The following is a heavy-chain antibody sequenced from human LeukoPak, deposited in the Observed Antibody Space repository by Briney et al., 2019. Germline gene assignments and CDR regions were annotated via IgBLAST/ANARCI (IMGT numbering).Heavy chain of an antibody. D-gene: IGHD3-3*01. CDR3: ARVKGITIFGALDY. CDR2: MNPNSGNT. J-gene: IGHJ4*02. V-gene: IGHV1-8*02. CDR1: GYTFTGYY. Sequence: ASVKVSCKASGYTFTGYYMHWVRQAPGQGLEWMGWMNPNSGNTGYAQKFQGRVTMTRNTSISTAYMELSSLRSDDTAVYYCARVKGITIFGALDYWGQGTLVTVSS.